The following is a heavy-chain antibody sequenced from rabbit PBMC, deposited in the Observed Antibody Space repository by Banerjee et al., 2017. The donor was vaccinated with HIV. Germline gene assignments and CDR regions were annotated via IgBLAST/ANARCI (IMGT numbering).Heavy chain of an antibody. D-gene: IGHD4-1*01. CDR2: DVSTGGRT. Sequence: QSLEESGGDLVKPGASLTLTCTASGFSFSGSYWIWWVRQAPGKGLEYIGDVSTGGRTVYATWAKGRFTVSKTSSTTVTLQMTSLTPADTATYFCARDLAGVIGWNFNLWGQGTLVTVS. CDR3: ARDLAGVIGWNFNL. J-gene: IGHJ4*01. CDR1: GFSFSGSYW. V-gene: IGHV1S40*01.